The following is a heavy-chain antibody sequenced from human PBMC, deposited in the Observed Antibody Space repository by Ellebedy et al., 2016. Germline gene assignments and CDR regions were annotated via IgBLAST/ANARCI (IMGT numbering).Heavy chain of an antibody. CDR2: ISGGGAAT. Sequence: GESLKISCVASEFTFTSYAMTWVRQAPGKGLEWVSVISGGGAATYYADSVKGRFTISRDNSKTTLYLQMNSLGAEDTAVYYCAKDRAFGAGRLGSFDIWGQGTMVTVSS. V-gene: IGHV3-23*01. CDR3: AKDRAFGAGRLGSFDI. D-gene: IGHD6-6*01. J-gene: IGHJ3*02. CDR1: EFTFTSYA.